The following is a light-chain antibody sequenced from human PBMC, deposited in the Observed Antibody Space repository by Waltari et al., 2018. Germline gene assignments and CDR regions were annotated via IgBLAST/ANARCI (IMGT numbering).Light chain of an antibody. Sequence: EMVMTQSPATLSVSPGERVALSCRASESVATSLAWYQQIPGQAPRLLIYDASTRATNVAVRFSGSGSGTEFTLTITSLQSEDFAVYDCQQCNKWPPTFGGGTKVEIK. CDR2: DAS. CDR3: QQCNKWPPT. J-gene: IGKJ4*01. CDR1: ESVATS. V-gene: IGKV3-15*01.